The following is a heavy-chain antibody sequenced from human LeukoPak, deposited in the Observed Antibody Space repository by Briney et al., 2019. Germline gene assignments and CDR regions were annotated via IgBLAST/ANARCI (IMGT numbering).Heavy chain of an antibody. CDR2: IYYSGST. CDR3: ARVWLELVYAFDI. Sequence: PSETLSLTCIVSGGSISSGDYYWSWIRQPPGKGLEWIGYIYYSGSTYYNPSLKSRVTISVDTSKNQFSLKLSSVTAADTAVYYCARVWLELVYAFDIWGQGTMVTVSS. D-gene: IGHD1-7*01. CDR1: GGSISSGDYY. J-gene: IGHJ3*02. V-gene: IGHV4-30-4*01.